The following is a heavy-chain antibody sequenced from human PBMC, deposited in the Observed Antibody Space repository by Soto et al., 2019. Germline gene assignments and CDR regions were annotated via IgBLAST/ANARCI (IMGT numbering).Heavy chain of an antibody. V-gene: IGHV1-24*01. Sequence: RASEKVSCKVSGYTLTELSMHWVRQASGKGHEWMRGFDPEDGETIYAQTFQGRVTMTEDTSTDTAYMELSSLRSEDTAVYYCTTIRVRFGERDACDIWVQGNMVIVSS. CDR2: FDPEDGET. D-gene: IGHD3-10*01. J-gene: IGHJ3*02. CDR1: GYTLTELS. CDR3: TTIRVRFGERDACDI.